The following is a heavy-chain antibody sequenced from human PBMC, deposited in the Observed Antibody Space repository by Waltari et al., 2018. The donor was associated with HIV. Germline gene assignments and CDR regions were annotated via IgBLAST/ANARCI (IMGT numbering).Heavy chain of an antibody. CDR1: RFTFSSYS. CDR3: ARDEAEMATLTAFDI. V-gene: IGHV3-21*01. D-gene: IGHD5-12*01. J-gene: IGHJ3*02. Sequence: EVQLVEPGGGLVTPGVSLRLSCAVSRFTFSSYSMNWVRQAPGKGVEWVSSISSGSVYIYYADAVKGRFTISRDNAKNSLYLQMNSLRAEDTAVYYCARDEAEMATLTAFDIWGQGTMVTVSS. CDR2: ISSGSVYI.